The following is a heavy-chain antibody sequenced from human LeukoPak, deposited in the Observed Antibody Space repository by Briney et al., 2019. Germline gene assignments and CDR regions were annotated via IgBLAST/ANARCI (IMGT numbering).Heavy chain of an antibody. D-gene: IGHD5-24*01. J-gene: IGHJ4*02. Sequence: SETLSLTCTVSGGSINGYYWSWIRQPPGKGLEWIGYIYYSGSTNYNPSLKSRVTISVDTSKNQFSLKLSSVTAADTAVYYCARGRDGYTDYWGQGTLVTVSS. CDR3: ARGRDGYTDY. CDR1: GGSINGYY. CDR2: IYYSGST. V-gene: IGHV4-59*01.